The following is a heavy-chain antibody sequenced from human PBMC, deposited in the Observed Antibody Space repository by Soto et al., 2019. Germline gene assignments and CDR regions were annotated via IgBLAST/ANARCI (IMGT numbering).Heavy chain of an antibody. Sequence: PSETLSLTCTVSGGSISSYYWSLIRQPPGKGLEWIGYIYYSGSTNYNPSLKSRVTISVDTSKNQFSLKLSSVTAADTAVYYCARQIVGYSSSWHNWFDPWGQGTLVTVSS. CDR3: ARQIVGYSSSWHNWFDP. V-gene: IGHV4-59*08. D-gene: IGHD6-13*01. J-gene: IGHJ5*02. CDR1: GGSISSYY. CDR2: IYYSGST.